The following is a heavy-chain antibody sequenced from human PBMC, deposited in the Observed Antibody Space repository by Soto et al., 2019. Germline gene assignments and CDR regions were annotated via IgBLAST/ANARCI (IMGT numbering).Heavy chain of an antibody. CDR2: ISSRSDI. CDR1: GFTFSTYI. CDR3: AREYTAWPLAYGLDV. J-gene: IGHJ6*02. V-gene: IGHV3-21*01. D-gene: IGHD2-2*02. Sequence: GGSLRLSCVGSGFTFSTYIINWVRQSPGKGLEWVSSISSRSDIYYADSVKGRFTISRDNAKNSVSLQTNSLRAEDTAVYYCAREYTAWPLAYGLDVWGQGTTVTVSS.